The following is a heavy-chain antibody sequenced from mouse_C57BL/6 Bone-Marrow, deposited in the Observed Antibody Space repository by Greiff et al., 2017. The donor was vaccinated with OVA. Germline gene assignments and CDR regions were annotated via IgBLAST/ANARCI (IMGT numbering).Heavy chain of an antibody. D-gene: IGHD1-3*01. CDR2: SRNKANDYTT. J-gene: IGHJ4*01. CDR1: GFTFSDFY. V-gene: IGHV7-1*01. CDR3: ARDGDYNGAMDY. Sequence: DVMLVESGGGLVQSGRSLRLSCATSGFTFSDFYMEWVRQAPGKGLEWIAASRNKANDYTTEYSASVKGRFIVSRDTSQSIRYLQMNALRAEDTAMYYCARDGDYNGAMDYWGQGTSVTVSS.